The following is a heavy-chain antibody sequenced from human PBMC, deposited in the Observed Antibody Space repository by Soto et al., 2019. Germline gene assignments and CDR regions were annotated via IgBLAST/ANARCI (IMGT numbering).Heavy chain of an antibody. J-gene: IGHJ5*02. CDR1: GFILSTYS. CDR2: ISSGGRNI. D-gene: IGHD1-26*01. CDR3: ARGRGSYFLPFGP. Sequence: EVQLVESGGDLVQPGGSLRLSCTASGFILSTYSMNWVRQAPGRGLEWVAYISSGGRNIYYADSVKGRLTISRDNAQNSLFLQMNSLRAEDTAVYYCARGRGSYFLPFGPWGQGTLVTVSS. V-gene: IGHV3-48*01.